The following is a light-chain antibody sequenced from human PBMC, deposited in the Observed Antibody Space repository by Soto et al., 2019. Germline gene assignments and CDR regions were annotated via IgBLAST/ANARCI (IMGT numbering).Light chain of an antibody. CDR2: DND. Sequence: QSVLTQPPSVSAAPGQKVTICCSGSNSNIGNNYVSWHQQVPGSAPKLLIYDNDNRPSGIPDRFSASKSGTSATLAITGLQTGDEADYYCATWDRALSVLVFGGGTKLTVL. CDR3: ATWDRALSVLV. V-gene: IGLV1-51*01. CDR1: NSNIGNNY. J-gene: IGLJ2*01.